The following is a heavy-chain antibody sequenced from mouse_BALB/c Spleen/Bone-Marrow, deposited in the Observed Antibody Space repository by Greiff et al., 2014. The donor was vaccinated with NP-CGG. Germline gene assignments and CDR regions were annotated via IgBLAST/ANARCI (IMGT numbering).Heavy chain of an antibody. CDR3: ARNGYYGWMTY. Sequence: VQLQQSGGGLVQPGGSLKLSCAASGFDFSGYWMTWVRQAPGKGLDWIGEINPDSRTINYKPSLKEKFIMSRDNAKNTLYLQMSKVRSEDTALYYCARNGYYGWMTYWGQGTLVTVSA. J-gene: IGHJ3*01. CDR2: INPDSRTI. CDR1: GFDFSGYW. V-gene: IGHV4-1*02. D-gene: IGHD1-2*01.